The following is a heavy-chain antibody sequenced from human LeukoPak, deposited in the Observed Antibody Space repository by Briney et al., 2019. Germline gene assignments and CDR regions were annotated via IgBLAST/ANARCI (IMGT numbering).Heavy chain of an antibody. CDR2: MNPNSGNT. Sequence: ASVKVSCKASGYTFTGYDINWVRQATGQGLEWMGWMNPNSGNTGYAQKFQGRVTMTRNTSISTAYMELSSLRSEDTAVYYCGLISGSYLYYYYGMDVWGQGTTVTVSS. CDR3: GLISGSYLYYYYGMDV. CDR1: GYTFTGYD. J-gene: IGHJ6*02. V-gene: IGHV1-8*01. D-gene: IGHD1-26*01.